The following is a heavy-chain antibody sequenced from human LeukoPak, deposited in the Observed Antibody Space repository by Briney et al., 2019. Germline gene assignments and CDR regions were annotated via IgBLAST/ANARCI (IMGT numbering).Heavy chain of an antibody. CDR2: IYYSGST. Sequence: PSETLSLTCTVSGGSISSYYWSWIRQPPGKGLEWIGYIYYSGSTNYNPSLKSRVTISVDTSKNQFSLKLSSETAADTAVYYCASGTTVTTDDAFDIWGQGTMVTVSS. CDR1: GGSISSYY. D-gene: IGHD4-11*01. CDR3: ASGTTVTTDDAFDI. V-gene: IGHV4-59*01. J-gene: IGHJ3*02.